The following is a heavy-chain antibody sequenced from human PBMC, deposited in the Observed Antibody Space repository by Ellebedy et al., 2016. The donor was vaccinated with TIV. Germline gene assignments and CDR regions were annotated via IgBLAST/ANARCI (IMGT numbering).Heavy chain of an antibody. V-gene: IGHV1-2*02. D-gene: IGHD3-10*01. CDR2: INPNSGGT. J-gene: IGHJ6*02. CDR3: ARDLYYGSGKDYYYYGMDV. CDR1: GYTFTGYY. Sequence: AASVKVSCKASGYTFTGYYMHWVRQAPGKGLEWMGWINPNSGGTNYAQKFQGRVTMTRDTSISTAYMELSRLRSDDTAVYYCARDLYYGSGKDYYYYGMDVWGQGTTVTVSS.